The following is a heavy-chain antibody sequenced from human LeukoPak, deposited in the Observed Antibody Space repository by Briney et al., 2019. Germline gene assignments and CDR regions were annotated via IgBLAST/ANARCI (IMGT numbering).Heavy chain of an antibody. D-gene: IGHD4-17*01. V-gene: IGHV3-48*01. Sequence: GGSLRLSCAASGFTFSSYGMSWVRQAPGKGLEWISSISGISSTTYYAGSVKGRFTISRDNAKNSLYLQMNSLRAEDTAIYYCARDFYGDYYFDYWGQGTLVTVSS. J-gene: IGHJ4*02. CDR1: GFTFSSYG. CDR2: ISGISSTT. CDR3: ARDFYGDYYFDY.